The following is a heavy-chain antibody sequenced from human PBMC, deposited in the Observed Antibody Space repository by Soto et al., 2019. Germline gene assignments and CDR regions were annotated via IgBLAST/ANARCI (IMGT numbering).Heavy chain of an antibody. D-gene: IGHD1-1*01. CDR3: ATGMDNAKLHH. Sequence: EVQLVESGGDLVRPGGSLRLSCAASGFTVSSSYMSWVRQAPGKGLERVSFIHSDNTFYADSVKGRFTISRDNSKNTVALQMNSLRAEDTAVYHCATGMDNAKLHHWGQGTLVTVSS. CDR2: IHSDNT. V-gene: IGHV3-66*01. CDR1: GFTVSSSY. J-gene: IGHJ1*01.